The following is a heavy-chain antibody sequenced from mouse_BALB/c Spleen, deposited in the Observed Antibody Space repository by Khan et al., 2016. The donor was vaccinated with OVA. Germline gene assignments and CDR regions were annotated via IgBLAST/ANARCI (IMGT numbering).Heavy chain of an antibody. D-gene: IGHD2-13*01. Sequence: VQLQQSGAELVRPGSSVKLSCKASGYSFSRSWMNWVTQRPGQGLEWIGQIYPGNGDTNYNGKFKGKATLTADNSSSTAYMQLSRLTSEDSAVDCGARCGGDCFTYWGHGTLVTVSA. J-gene: IGHJ3*01. CDR2: IYPGNGDT. CDR3: ARCGGDCFTY. CDR1: GYSFSRSW. V-gene: IGHV1-80*01.